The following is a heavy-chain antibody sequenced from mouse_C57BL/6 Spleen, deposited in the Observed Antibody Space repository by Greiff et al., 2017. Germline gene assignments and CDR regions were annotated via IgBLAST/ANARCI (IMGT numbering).Heavy chain of an antibody. V-gene: IGHV1-82*01. D-gene: IGHD2-3*01. J-gene: IGHJ4*01. CDR2: IYPGDGDT. Sequence: VQLQQSGPELVKPGASVKISCKASGYAFSSSWMNWVKQRPGKGLEWIGRIYPGDGDTNYNGKFKGKATLTADKSSSTAYMQLSSLTSEDSAVXFCARWLLRAMDYWGQGTSVTVSS. CDR1: GYAFSSSW. CDR3: ARWLLRAMDY.